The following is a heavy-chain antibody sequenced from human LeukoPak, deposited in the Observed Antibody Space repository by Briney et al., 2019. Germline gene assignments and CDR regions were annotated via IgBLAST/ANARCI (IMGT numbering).Heavy chain of an antibody. Sequence: PSQTLSLTCTVSGGSISSGSYYWSWIRQPAGKGLEWXXXIYTSGSTNYNPXLKSRVTISVDTSKNQFSLKLSSVTAAATAGYXXXXXXXLLXXXXSPPDYWGQGTLVTVSS. V-gene: IGHV4-61*02. CDR1: GGSISSGSYY. J-gene: IGHJ4*02. CDR3: XXXXXLLXXXXSPPDY. D-gene: IGHD3-10*01. CDR2: IYTSGST.